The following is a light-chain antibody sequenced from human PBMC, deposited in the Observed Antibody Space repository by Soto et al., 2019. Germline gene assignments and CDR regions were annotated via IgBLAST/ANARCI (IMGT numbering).Light chain of an antibody. CDR2: KVS. V-gene: IGKV2-30*01. J-gene: IGKJ1*01. CDR1: QSLVSSDGNTH. CDR3: MQATLWPWT. Sequence: DVVMTQSPLSLPVTLGQPASISCRSSQSLVSSDGNTHLICFQQRPGQSPRRLIYKVSNRDSEVPDRFSGSGSGTDFTLEISRVEAEDVGVYYCMQATLWPWTFGQGTKVEIK.